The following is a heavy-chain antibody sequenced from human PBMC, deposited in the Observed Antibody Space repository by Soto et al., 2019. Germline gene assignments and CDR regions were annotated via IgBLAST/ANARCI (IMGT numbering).Heavy chain of an antibody. CDR1: GYTFTNYG. CDR2: ISAYNGDT. V-gene: IGHV1-18*01. D-gene: IGHD6-6*01. J-gene: IGHJ6*03. CDR3: ARVRQLVGYFDYYMDV. Sequence: QVQLLQSGAEVKKPGASVKVSCKASGYTFTNYGITWVRQAPGQGLEWMGWISAYNGDTHYTQRLQGRVTMTTDTSTSTAYMVLRGLRSDDTAVYYCARVRQLVGYFDYYMDVWGKWTTVTVSS.